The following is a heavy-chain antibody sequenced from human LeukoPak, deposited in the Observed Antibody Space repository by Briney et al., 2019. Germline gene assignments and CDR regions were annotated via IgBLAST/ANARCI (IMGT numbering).Heavy chain of an antibody. V-gene: IGHV3-69-1*02. CDR1: GFTMSDYY. CDR3: SRGSYDLWSGFSY. J-gene: IGHJ4*02. Sequence: GGSLRLSCEVSGFTMSDYYMMWVRQAPGKGLEWISCISGTGSTIYYADSMKGRFTISRDIGKKSVCLQMTALRADDTAVYYCSRGSYDLWSGFSYWGQGTLVTVSS. D-gene: IGHD3-3*01. CDR2: ISGTGSTI.